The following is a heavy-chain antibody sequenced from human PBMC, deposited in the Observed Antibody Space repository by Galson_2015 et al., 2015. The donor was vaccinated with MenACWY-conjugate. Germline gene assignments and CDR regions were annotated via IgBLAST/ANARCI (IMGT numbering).Heavy chain of an antibody. CDR3: ARASPGGTYFFDY. D-gene: IGHD1-26*01. Sequence: SLRLSCAVSGFTFSSYAMSWVRQAPGKGLEWVSVISGSSGSTYYADSVKGRFTISRDNSKNTPYLQLNSLSAEDTAAYYCARASPGGTYFFDYWGQGTLVTVSS. J-gene: IGHJ4*02. CDR2: ISGSSGST. V-gene: IGHV3-23*01. CDR1: GFTFSSYA.